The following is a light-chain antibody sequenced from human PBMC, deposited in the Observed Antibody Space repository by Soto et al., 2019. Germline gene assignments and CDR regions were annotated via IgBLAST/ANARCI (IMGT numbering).Light chain of an antibody. CDR2: EVS. V-gene: IGLV2-18*02. CDR3: NSYTGSSTYV. Sequence: QSALTQPPSVSGSPGQSVAISCTGTSSDVGSYNRVSWYQQPPGPAPKLMIYEVSNRPSGVPDRFSGSKSGNTASLTISGLQDEDEADYYCNSYTGSSTYVFGTGTKVTVL. J-gene: IGLJ1*01. CDR1: SSDVGSYNR.